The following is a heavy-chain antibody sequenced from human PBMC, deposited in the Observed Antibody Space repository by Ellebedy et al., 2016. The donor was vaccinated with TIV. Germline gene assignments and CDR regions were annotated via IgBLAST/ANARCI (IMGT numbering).Heavy chain of an antibody. Sequence: AASVKVSRKASGYTFTSYAMHWVRQAPGQRLEWMGWINAGNGNRMYSQNFQGRVTISSDTSASTAYMELSSLRSEDTAVYYCARDLSDWGPGTVVTVSS. J-gene: IGHJ4*02. CDR3: ARDLSD. CDR2: INAGNGNR. CDR1: GYTFTSYA. V-gene: IGHV1-3*01.